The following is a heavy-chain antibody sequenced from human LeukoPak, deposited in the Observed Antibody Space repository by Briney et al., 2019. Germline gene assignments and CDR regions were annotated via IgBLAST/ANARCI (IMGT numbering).Heavy chain of an antibody. D-gene: IGHD2-2*01. CDR2: ISVYNGNT. CDR3: ARGYCSSATCRHSDY. CDR1: GYAFTNYA. J-gene: IGHJ4*02. V-gene: IGHV1-18*01. Sequence: ASVTVSCKASGYAFTNYAISWVRQAPGQGLEWMGWISVYNGNTNYAQKLQGRVTMTADTSTTTAYMELRSLRSDDTAVYYCARGYCSSATCRHSDYWGQGALVTVSS.